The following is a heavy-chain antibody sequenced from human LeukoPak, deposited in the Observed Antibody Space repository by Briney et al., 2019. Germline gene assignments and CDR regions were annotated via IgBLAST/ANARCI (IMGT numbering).Heavy chain of an antibody. Sequence: GGSLRLSCAASGFTFSSYAMSWVRQAPGKGLEWVSAISGSGGSTYYADSVKGRFTISRDNSKNTLYLQMNSLRAEDTAVYYCARDSSGIFRGGAFDIWGQGTMVTVSS. D-gene: IGHD3-3*01. J-gene: IGHJ3*02. CDR3: ARDSSGIFRGGAFDI. CDR2: ISGSGGST. CDR1: GFTFSSYA. V-gene: IGHV3-23*01.